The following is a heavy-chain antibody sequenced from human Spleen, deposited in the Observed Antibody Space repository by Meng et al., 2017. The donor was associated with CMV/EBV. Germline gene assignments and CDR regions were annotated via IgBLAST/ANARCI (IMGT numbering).Heavy chain of an antibody. CDR2: ISSSSSYI. V-gene: IGHV3-21*01. D-gene: IGHD4-17*01. Sequence: FTLNGHTMSCVRKAPGKGLEWVSSISSSSSYIYYADSVKGRFTISRDNAKNSLYLQMNSLRAEDTAVYYCARDFYGDYGQGWYFDLWGRGTLVTVSS. CDR1: FTLNGHT. CDR3: ARDFYGDYGQGWYFDL. J-gene: IGHJ2*01.